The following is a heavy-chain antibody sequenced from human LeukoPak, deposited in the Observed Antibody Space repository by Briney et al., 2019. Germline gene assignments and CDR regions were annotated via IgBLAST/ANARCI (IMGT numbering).Heavy chain of an antibody. CDR1: GFTFSSYD. D-gene: IGHD2-15*01. CDR2: IGTAGDT. J-gene: IGHJ3*02. V-gene: IGHV3-13*01. Sequence: GGSLRLSCAASGFTFSSYDMHWVRHATGKGLEWVSAIGTAGDTYYPGSVKGRFTISRENAKNSLYLQMNSLRAGDTAVYYCAREAGGYCSGGSCYSTHAFDIWGQGTMVTVSS. CDR3: AREAGGYCSGGSCYSTHAFDI.